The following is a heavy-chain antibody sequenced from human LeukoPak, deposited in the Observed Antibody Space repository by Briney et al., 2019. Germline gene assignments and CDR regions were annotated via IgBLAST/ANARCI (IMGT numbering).Heavy chain of an antibody. D-gene: IGHD1-1*01. CDR3: ASGRNGGNFCD. CDR2: TYYRSKWYD. CDR1: GDLASTNTGV. Sequence: SQTHTLTCTISGDLASTNTGVWNWIRQSPSRGLEWLGRTYYRSKWYDDYAVSVRSRITINPDTSKNQCSLQLTSVTPEDTAVYDCASGRNGGNFCDWGQGTMVTVSS. V-gene: IGHV6-1*01. J-gene: IGHJ1*01.